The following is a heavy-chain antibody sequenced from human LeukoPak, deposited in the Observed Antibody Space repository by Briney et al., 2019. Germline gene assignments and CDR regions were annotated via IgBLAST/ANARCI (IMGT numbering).Heavy chain of an antibody. CDR1: RYTFTDYY. Sequence: GGSVKRSCKASRYTFTDYYIHWVRQAPGQGLEWMGWISAYNGNTNFAQEFKGRVTMTTDTSTSTASMELRSLRSDDTAVYYCARDQGIYNHRVIDSWGQGTLVTASS. J-gene: IGHJ4*02. CDR2: ISAYNGNT. D-gene: IGHD5-12*01. V-gene: IGHV1-18*04. CDR3: ARDQGIYNHRVIDS.